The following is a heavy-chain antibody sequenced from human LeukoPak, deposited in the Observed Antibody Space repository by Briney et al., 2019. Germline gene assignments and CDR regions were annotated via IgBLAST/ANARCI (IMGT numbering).Heavy chain of an antibody. V-gene: IGHV3-23*01. CDR3: AKAPVTTCRGAYCYPFDY. CDR1: GFTFSSYS. Sequence: GGSLRLSCAASGFTFSSYSMNWVRQAPGKGLEWVSDINGGGGRTYYAVSVKGRFTISRDNSKNTLYLQMNRLRPEDAAVYYCAKAPVTTCRGAYCYPFDYWGRGTLVTVSS. J-gene: IGHJ4*02. CDR2: INGGGGRT. D-gene: IGHD2-21*01.